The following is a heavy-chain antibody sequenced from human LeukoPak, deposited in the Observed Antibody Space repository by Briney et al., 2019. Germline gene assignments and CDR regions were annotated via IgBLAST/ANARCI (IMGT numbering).Heavy chain of an antibody. CDR3: ARLGSGWADAFDI. V-gene: IGHV3-7*01. D-gene: IGHD6-19*01. CDR2: IKQDGSEK. Sequence: GGSLRLSCAASGFTFSSYWMSWVSQAPGKGLEWQANIKQDGSEKYYVDSVKGRFTISRDNAKNSLYLQMNSLRAEDTAVYYCARLGSGWADAFDIWGQGTMVTVSS. J-gene: IGHJ3*02. CDR1: GFTFSSYW.